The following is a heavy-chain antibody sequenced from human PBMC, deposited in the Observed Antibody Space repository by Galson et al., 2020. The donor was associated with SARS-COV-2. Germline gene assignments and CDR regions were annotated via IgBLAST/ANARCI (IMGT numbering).Heavy chain of an antibody. J-gene: IGHJ4*02. CDR1: GFTFSSYS. D-gene: IGHD3-22*01. CDR3: ARAEYYYDSSGYPYCY. Sequence: GGSLRLSCEASGFTFSSYSMNWVRQAPGKGLEWVSSISSSSSYIYYADSVKGRFTNYRDNAKNSLYLQMNSLRAEDTAVYYCARAEYYYDSSGYPYCYWGQGGLVTVSA. V-gene: IGHV3-21*01. CDR2: ISSSSSYI.